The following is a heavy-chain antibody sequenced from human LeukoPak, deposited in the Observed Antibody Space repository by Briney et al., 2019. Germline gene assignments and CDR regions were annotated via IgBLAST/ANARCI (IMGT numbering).Heavy chain of an antibody. CDR2: ISAYNGNT. J-gene: IGHJ4*02. V-gene: IGHV1-18*01. CDR1: GYTFTSYG. CDR3: ARDMSPTYYDSSGHIPDY. D-gene: IGHD3-22*01. Sequence: ASVKVSCKASGYTFTSYGISWVRQAPGQGLEGMGWISAYNGNTNYAQKLQGRVTMTTDTSTSTAYMELRSLRSDDTAVYYCARDMSPTYYDSSGHIPDYWGQGTLVTVSS.